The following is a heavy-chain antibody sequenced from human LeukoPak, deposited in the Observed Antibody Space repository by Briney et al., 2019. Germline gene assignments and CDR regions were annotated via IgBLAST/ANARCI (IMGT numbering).Heavy chain of an antibody. CDR3: ARGEDGY. CDR2: ISYDGSNK. D-gene: IGHD3-16*01. Sequence: PGGSLRLSCAASGFTFSSYAMHWVRQAPGKGLEWVAVISYDGSNKYYADSVKGRFTISRDNSKNTLYLQMNSLRAEDTAVYYCARGEDGYWGQGTLVTVSS. V-gene: IGHV3-30-3*01. CDR1: GFTFSSYA. J-gene: IGHJ4*02.